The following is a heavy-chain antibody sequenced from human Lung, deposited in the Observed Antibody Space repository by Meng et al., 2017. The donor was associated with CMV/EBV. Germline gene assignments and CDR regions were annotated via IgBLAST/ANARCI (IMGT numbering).Heavy chain of an antibody. J-gene: IGHJ6*02. D-gene: IGHD6-25*01. CDR1: DGSFSVYY. CDR2: INHSGST. V-gene: IGHV4-34*01. CDR3: AREGSGSSRFGYYGMDV. Sequence: SETLSLTCAVHDGSFSVYYWSWIRQPPGKGLEWIGEINHSGSTNYNPSLKSRVAMSVDTSKNQLSLRLNSVTAADTAVYYCAREGSGSSRFGYYGMDVWGQGTTVXVSS.